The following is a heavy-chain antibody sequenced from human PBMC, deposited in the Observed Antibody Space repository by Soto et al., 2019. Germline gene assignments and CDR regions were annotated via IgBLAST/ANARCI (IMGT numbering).Heavy chain of an antibody. V-gene: IGHV4-30-4*01. Sequence: SETLSLTCTVSGGSISTYYWSWIRQPPGKGLEWIGFISYSGTTHYSASLRSRVSISVDTSKNQFSLDLSSVTAADTAVYYCATMGTPVTGLYYFDYWGQGTLVTVSS. CDR2: ISYSGTT. D-gene: IGHD4-17*01. CDR3: ATMGTPVTGLYYFDY. J-gene: IGHJ4*02. CDR1: GGSISTYY.